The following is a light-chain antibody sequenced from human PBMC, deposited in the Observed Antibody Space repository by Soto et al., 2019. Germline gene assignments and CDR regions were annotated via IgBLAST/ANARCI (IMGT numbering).Light chain of an antibody. V-gene: IGKV3-15*01. J-gene: IGKJ5*01. CDR1: QSVSSN. CDR3: QQYNNWPLT. Sequence: EIVMTQSPATLSVSPGERVTLSCRASQSVSSNLAWYQHKPGQAPSLLIYGTSTRATGIPARFSGSGSGTDFTLTISSLQPDDFAVYYYQQYNNWPLTFGQGTRLEI. CDR2: GTS.